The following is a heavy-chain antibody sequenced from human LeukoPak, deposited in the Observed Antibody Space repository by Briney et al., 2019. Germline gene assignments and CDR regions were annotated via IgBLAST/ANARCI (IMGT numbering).Heavy chain of an antibody. D-gene: IGHD3-22*01. CDR2: ISSSGSTI. V-gene: IGHV3-11*01. CDR1: GFTFSDYY. Sequence: GGSRRLSCAASGFTFSDYYMSWIRQAPGKGLEWVSYISSSGSTIYYADSVKGRFTISRDNAKNSLYLQMNSLRAEDTAVYYCARDRATYYYDSSGYSGPGYWGQGTLVTVSS. CDR3: ARDRATYYYDSSGYSGPGY. J-gene: IGHJ4*02.